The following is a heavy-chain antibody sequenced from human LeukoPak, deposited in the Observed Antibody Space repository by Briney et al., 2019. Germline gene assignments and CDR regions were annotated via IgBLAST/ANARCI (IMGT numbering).Heavy chain of an antibody. CDR1: GYTFTSYG. CDR3: ARESSGDGRDV. Sequence: ASVTVSCKASGYTFTSYGISWVRQAPGQGLEWMGWISAYNGNTNYAQKLQGRVTITTDTSTSTAYMELRSLRSDGRAVYYCARESSGDGRDVWRGGTTVSVSS. CDR2: ISAYNGNT. D-gene: IGHD3-22*01. V-gene: IGHV1-18*01. J-gene: IGHJ6*01.